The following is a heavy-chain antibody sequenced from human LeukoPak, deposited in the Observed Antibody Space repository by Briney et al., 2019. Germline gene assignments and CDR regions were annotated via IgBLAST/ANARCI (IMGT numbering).Heavy chain of an antibody. CDR2: ISSSGSTI. CDR3: AELGITMIGGV. J-gene: IGHJ6*04. V-gene: IGHV3-48*04. D-gene: IGHD3-10*02. CDR1: GFTFSNYW. Sequence: GGSLRLSCAASGFTFSNYWMHWVRQAPGKGLVWVSYISSSGSTIYYADSVKGRFTISRDNAKNSLYPQMNSLRAEDTAVYYCAELGITMIGGVWGKGTTITISS.